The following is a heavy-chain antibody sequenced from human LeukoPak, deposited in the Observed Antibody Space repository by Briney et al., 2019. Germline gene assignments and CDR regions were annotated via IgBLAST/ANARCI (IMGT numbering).Heavy chain of an antibody. J-gene: IGHJ4*02. V-gene: IGHV3-48*04. CDR1: GFTFSSYS. Sequence: GGSLRLSCAASGFTFSSYSMNWVRQAPGKGLEWASYIGSISSAIYYADSVKGRFTISRDNAKNSLYLQMNSLRAEDTAVYYCARHAPTSSAFDYWGQGTLVTVSS. D-gene: IGHD6-19*01. CDR2: IGSISSAI. CDR3: ARHAPTSSAFDY.